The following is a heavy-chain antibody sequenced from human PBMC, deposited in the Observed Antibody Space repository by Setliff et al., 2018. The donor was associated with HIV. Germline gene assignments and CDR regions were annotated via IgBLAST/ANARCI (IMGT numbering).Heavy chain of an antibody. J-gene: IGHJ4*02. V-gene: IGHV4-61*09. Sequence: SETLSLTCTVSGDSISSGSYFWIWIRQPAGKGLEWIGHISTTGSTNYNPSLKSRVTILVDTSKNHFSLKLTSVTAADTAVYYCARGPTRFYFDYWGQGTLVTVSS. CDR1: GDSISSGSYF. D-gene: IGHD1-1*01. CDR3: ARGPTRFYFDY. CDR2: ISTTGST.